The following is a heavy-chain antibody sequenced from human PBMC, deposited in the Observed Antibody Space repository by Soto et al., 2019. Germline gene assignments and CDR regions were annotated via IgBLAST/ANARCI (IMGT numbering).Heavy chain of an antibody. CDR3: ASGGYSGDGNYGMDV. J-gene: IGHJ6*02. CDR2: IYYSGST. CDR1: GGSVSSGSYY. Sequence: LSLTRTVSGGSVSSGSYYWSWIRQPPGKGLEWIGYIYYSGSTNYNPSLMSRVTISVDTSKNQFSLKLSSVTAADTAVYYCASGGYSGDGNYGMDVWGQGTTVTVSS. V-gene: IGHV4-61*01. D-gene: IGHD5-12*01.